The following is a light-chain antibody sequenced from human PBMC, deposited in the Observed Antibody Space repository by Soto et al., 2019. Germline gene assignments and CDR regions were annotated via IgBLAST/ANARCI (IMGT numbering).Light chain of an antibody. J-gene: IGLJ3*02. CDR3: AAWDDSLNGCV. Sequence: QSVLTQSPSASGTPGQRVTISCSGSSSNIGVNDVTCYQQLPKTTPKLLIYSDTQRPSAVPDRFSGSKSGTSASLAISGLQSEDESDYYGAAWDDSLNGCVFGGGTTVTVL. V-gene: IGLV1-44*01. CDR2: SDT. CDR1: SSNIGVND.